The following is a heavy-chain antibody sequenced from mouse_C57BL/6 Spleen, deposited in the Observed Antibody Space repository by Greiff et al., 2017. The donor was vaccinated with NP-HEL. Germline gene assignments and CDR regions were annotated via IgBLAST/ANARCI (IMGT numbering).Heavy chain of an antibody. D-gene: IGHD2-3*01. J-gene: IGHJ3*01. V-gene: IGHV1-81*01. Sequence: QVQLQQSGAELARPGASVKLSCKASGYTFTSYGISWVKQRTGQGLEWIGEIYPRSGNTYYNEKFKGKATLTADKSSSTAYMELRSLTSEDSAVYFCARRWLPGDWFAYWGRGTLVTVSA. CDR3: ARRWLPGDWFAY. CDR1: GYTFTSYG. CDR2: IYPRSGNT.